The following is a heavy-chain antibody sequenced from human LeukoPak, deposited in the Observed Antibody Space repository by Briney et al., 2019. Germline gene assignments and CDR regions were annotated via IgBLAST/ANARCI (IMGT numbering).Heavy chain of an antibody. CDR1: GYTFTSYG. D-gene: IGHD3-3*01. V-gene: IGHV1-18*01. Sequence: GASVKVSCKASGYTFTSYGISWVRQAPGQGLEWMGWISAYNGNTNYAQKLQGRVTITTDESTSTAYMELSSLRSEDTAVYYCASSFRGSDFWSGYYFMDVWGKGTTVTVSS. CDR2: ISAYNGNT. J-gene: IGHJ6*03. CDR3: ASSFRGSDFWSGYYFMDV.